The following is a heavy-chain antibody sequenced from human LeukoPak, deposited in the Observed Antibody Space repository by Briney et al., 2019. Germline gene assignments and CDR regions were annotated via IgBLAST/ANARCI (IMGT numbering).Heavy chain of an antibody. CDR3: AKDMEGPLIAVAAAFDY. CDR2: ISWNSGSI. CDR1: GFTFDDYA. Sequence: PGGSLRLSCAASGFTFDDYAMHWVRQAPGKGLEWVSGISWNSGSIGYADSVKGRFTISRDNAKNSLYLQMNSLRAEDTALYYCAKDMEGPLIAVAAAFDYWGQGTLVTVSS. J-gene: IGHJ4*02. D-gene: IGHD6-19*01. V-gene: IGHV3-9*01.